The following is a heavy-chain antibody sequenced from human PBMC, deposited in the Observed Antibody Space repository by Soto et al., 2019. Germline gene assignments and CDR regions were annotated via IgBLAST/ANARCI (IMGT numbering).Heavy chain of an antibody. V-gene: IGHV2-5*01. Sequence: QITLKESGPTLVKPTQTLTLTCTFSGFSLSTSGVGVGWIRQPPGKALEWLALIYWNDDNRYSPSLKSRLTITKDTSKNQVVLTMTNMDPVDTATYYCAHIPEQLVLDYWGQGTLVNVSS. D-gene: IGHD6-6*01. CDR1: GFSLSTSGVG. CDR2: IYWNDDN. CDR3: AHIPEQLVLDY. J-gene: IGHJ4*02.